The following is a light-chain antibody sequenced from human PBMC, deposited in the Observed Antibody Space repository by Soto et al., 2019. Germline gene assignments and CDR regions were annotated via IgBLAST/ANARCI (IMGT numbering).Light chain of an antibody. CDR3: QSYDFRLSGSRV. J-gene: IGLJ3*02. Sequence: QSVLTQPPSVSGAPGQRVTISCTGSSSNLGAGYDVHWYQLLPGTAPKLLIYGNNNRPSGVPDRFSGSKSGTSASLAITDLQAEDEADYYCQSYDFRLSGSRVFGGGTKVTVL. CDR1: SSNLGAGYD. V-gene: IGLV1-40*01. CDR2: GNN.